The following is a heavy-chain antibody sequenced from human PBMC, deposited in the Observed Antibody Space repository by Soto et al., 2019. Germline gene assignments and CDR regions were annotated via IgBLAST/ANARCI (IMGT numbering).Heavy chain of an antibody. CDR1: GGSILDSTYY. CDR2: IFYSGGT. V-gene: IGHV4-39*01. CDR3: ARQASGYYYGWFDP. D-gene: IGHD3-22*01. Sequence: QLLLQESGPGLVKPSETLSLTCTVSGGSILDSTYYWAWIRQSPGKGLEWIGTIFYSGGTFYTPSLNSRVSMSVDTSNNQFSLKLSAATAADTAVYYCARQASGYYYGWFDPWGQGTLVTVSS. J-gene: IGHJ5*02.